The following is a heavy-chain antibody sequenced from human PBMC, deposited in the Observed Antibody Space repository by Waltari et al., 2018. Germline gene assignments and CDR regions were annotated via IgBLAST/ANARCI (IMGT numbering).Heavy chain of an antibody. J-gene: IGHJ4*02. CDR2: INHGGRS. CDR1: GGSFSGYY. CDR3: ASLTYSSGSADY. V-gene: IGHV4-34*01. D-gene: IGHD6-19*01. Sequence: QVQLQQWGAGLLKPSETLSLTCAVYGGSFSGYYWSWIRQPPGKGLEWIGEINHGGRSNYSPSLKSRVTISVDTSKNQFSLKLSSVTAADTAVYYCASLTYSSGSADYWGQGTLVTVSS.